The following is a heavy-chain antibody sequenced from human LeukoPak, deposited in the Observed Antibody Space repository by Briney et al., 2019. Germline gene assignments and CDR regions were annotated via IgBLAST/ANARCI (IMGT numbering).Heavy chain of an antibody. CDR2: IIPIFGTA. V-gene: IGHV1-69*13. J-gene: IGHJ6*03. D-gene: IGHD3-3*01. Sequence: SVKVSCKASGATFSSYAISWVRQAPGPGLEWMGGIIPIFGTANYAQKFQGRVTITADESTSTAYMELSSLRSEDTAVYYCARDAMTIFGVETYYMDVWGKGTTVTVSS. CDR3: ARDAMTIFGVETYYMDV. CDR1: GATFSSYA.